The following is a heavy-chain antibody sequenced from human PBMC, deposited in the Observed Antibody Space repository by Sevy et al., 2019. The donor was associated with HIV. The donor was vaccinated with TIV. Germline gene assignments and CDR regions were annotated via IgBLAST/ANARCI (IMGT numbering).Heavy chain of an antibody. CDR1: GGSISSYY. Sequence: SETLSLTCTVSGGSISSYYWSWIRQPPGKGLEWIGYIYYSGSTNYNPSLKSRVTISVDTSKNQFSLKLSSVTAADTAVYYCARNLGTYYYYDMDVWGKGTTVTVSS. CDR3: ARNLGTYYYYDMDV. V-gene: IGHV4-59*01. D-gene: IGHD7-27*01. J-gene: IGHJ6*03. CDR2: IYYSGST.